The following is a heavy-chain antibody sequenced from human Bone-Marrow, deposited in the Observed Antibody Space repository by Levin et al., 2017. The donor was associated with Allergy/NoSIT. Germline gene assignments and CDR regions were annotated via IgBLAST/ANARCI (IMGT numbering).Heavy chain of an antibody. CDR3: ARDHETALDF. D-gene: IGHD5-18*01. V-gene: IGHV3-33*01. CDR1: GFTFSSYG. Sequence: GGSLRLSCAASGFTFSSYGMHWVRQAPGKGLEWVAVIWYDGINKDYGDSVKGRFTISRDNSKKTLYLQLTSLRAEDTAVYYCARDHETALDFWGQGTLVTVSS. CDR2: IWYDGINK. J-gene: IGHJ4*02.